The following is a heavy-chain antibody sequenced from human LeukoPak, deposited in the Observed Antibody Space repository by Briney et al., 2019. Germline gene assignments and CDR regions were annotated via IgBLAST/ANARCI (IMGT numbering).Heavy chain of an antibody. CDR3: ARGRAGGSGWFYFDN. V-gene: IGHV3-21*01. CDR2: ISSSTSYI. D-gene: IGHD6-19*01. J-gene: IGHJ4*02. CDR1: GFTFSTYS. Sequence: GGSLRLSCAASGFTFSTYSMNWVRQAPGKGLEWVSSISSSTSYIYYAESVKGRFTITRDNAKNSLYLQMNSLRVEDTAVYYCARGRAGGSGWFYFDNWGQGTLVTVSS.